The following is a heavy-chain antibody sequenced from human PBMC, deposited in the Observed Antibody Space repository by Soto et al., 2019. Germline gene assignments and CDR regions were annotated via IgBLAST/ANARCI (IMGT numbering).Heavy chain of an antibody. CDR2: IIPIFGTA. CDR3: ARALLNYYDSSGYYLFDY. D-gene: IGHD3-22*01. CDR1: GGTFSSYA. Sequence: GASVKVSCKASGGTFSSYAISWVRQAPGQGLEWMGGIIPIFGTANYAQKFQGRVTITADESTSTAYMELSSLRSEDTAVYYCARALLNYYDSSGYYLFDYWGQGTLVTVSS. J-gene: IGHJ4*02. V-gene: IGHV1-69*13.